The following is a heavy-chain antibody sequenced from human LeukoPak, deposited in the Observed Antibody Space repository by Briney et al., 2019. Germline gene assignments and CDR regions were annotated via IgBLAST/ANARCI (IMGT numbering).Heavy chain of an antibody. CDR1: GGTFSSYA. J-gene: IGHJ5*02. CDR3: ARDSFYDSSGYYA. V-gene: IGHV1-69*13. D-gene: IGHD3-22*01. Sequence: SVTVSFKASGGTFSSYAISWVRQAPGQGLEWMGGIIPIFGTANYAQKFQGRVTITADESTSTAYMELSSLRSEDTAVYYCARDSFYDSSGYYAWGQGTLVTVFS. CDR2: IIPIFGTA.